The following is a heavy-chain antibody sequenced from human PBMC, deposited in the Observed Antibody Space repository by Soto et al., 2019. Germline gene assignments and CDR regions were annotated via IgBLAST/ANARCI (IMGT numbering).Heavy chain of an antibody. J-gene: IGHJ5*02. Sequence: QLQLQESGPGLVKPSETLSLTCTVSGGSISSSSYYWGWIRQPPGKGLEWIGSIYYSGSTYYNPSLRSRVTLSVDTSMTPFSLKLSSVPAADTAVYYCARHHGPLVRGVSNWFDPWGQGTLVTVSS. V-gene: IGHV4-39*01. CDR2: IYYSGST. CDR3: ARHHGPLVRGVSNWFDP. D-gene: IGHD3-10*01. CDR1: GGSISSSSYY.